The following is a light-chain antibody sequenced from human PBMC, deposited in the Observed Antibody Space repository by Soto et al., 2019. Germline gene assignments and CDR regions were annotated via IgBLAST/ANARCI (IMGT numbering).Light chain of an antibody. Sequence: QSVLTQPPSVSGAPGQRVTISCTGSSSNIGAGYDVHWYQPLPGTAPKLLIYGNSNRPSGVPDRFSGSKSGTSASLAITGLQAEDEADYYCQSYDSSLRSWVFGGGTKLTVL. CDR3: QSYDSSLRSWV. J-gene: IGLJ3*02. CDR2: GNS. V-gene: IGLV1-40*01. CDR1: SSNIGAGYD.